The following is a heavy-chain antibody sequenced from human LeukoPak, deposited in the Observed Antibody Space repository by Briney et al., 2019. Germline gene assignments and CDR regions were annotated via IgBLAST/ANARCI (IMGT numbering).Heavy chain of an antibody. CDR2: ISSGSEII. CDR1: GFSFSSYE. V-gene: IGHV3-48*02. CDR3: ARNPAGIGDY. J-gene: IGHJ4*02. D-gene: IGHD1-26*01. Sequence: GGSLRLSCAASGFSFSSYEMNWVRQAPGKGLEWVSFISSGSEIIYYADSVKGRFTVSRDNAKNSLYLQMNSLRDEDTAVYYCARNPAGIGDYLGQGTLVTVSS.